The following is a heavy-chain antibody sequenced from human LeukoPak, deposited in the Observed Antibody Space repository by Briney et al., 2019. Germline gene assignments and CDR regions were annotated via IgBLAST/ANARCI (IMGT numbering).Heavy chain of an antibody. V-gene: IGHV3-30-3*01. J-gene: IGHJ4*02. CDR1: GFTFSSYA. Sequence: GGSLRLSCAASGFTFSSYAMHWVRQAPGKGLEWVAVISYDGSNKYYADSVKGRFTISRDNSKNTLYLQMNSLRAEDTAVYYCALQAGELRLDYWAREPWSPSPQ. CDR2: ISYDGSNK. CDR3: ALQAGELRLDY. D-gene: IGHD1-26*01.